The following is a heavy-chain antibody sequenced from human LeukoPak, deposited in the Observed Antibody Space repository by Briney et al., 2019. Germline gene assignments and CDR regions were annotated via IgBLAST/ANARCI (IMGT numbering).Heavy chain of an antibody. J-gene: IGHJ1*01. V-gene: IGHV1-69*13. CDR1: GGTFSSYA. Sequence: SVKVSCKASGGTFSSYAISWVRQAPGQGLEWMGGIIPIFGTANYAQKFQGRVTVTADESTSTAYMELSSLRSEDTAVYYCARDPENCSSTSCYVHFQHWGQGTLVTVSS. CDR2: IIPIFGTA. CDR3: ARDPENCSSTSCYVHFQH. D-gene: IGHD2-2*01.